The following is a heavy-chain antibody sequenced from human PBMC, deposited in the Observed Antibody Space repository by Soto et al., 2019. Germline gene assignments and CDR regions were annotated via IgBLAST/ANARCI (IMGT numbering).Heavy chain of an antibody. CDR3: ARDLVEYFGSGNYFDL. Sequence: GGSLRLSCAASGFTFSSYTMTWVRQAPGRGLEWVSSISSSSTYIYYADSVKGRFTISRDNAKNSLYLQMNTLRAEDTAVYYCARDLVEYFGSGNYFDLWGQGTLVTVSS. J-gene: IGHJ4*02. D-gene: IGHD3-10*01. CDR2: ISSSSTYI. CDR1: GFTFSSYT. V-gene: IGHV3-21*01.